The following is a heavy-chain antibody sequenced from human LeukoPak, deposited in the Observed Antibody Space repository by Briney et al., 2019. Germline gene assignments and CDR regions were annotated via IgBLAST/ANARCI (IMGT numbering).Heavy chain of an antibody. Sequence: ASVKVSCKASGYSFTSYGISWVRQAPGQGLEWMGGIIPIFGTANYAQKFQGRVTITADESTSTAYMELSSLRSEDTAVYYRARNRATSPEFDIWGQGTMVTVSS. V-gene: IGHV1-69*13. CDR3: ARNRATSPEFDI. CDR2: IIPIFGTA. D-gene: IGHD1-1*01. CDR1: GYSFTSYG. J-gene: IGHJ3*02.